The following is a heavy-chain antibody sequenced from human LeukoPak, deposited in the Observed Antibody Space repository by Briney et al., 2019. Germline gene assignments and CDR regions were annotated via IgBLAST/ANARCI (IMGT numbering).Heavy chain of an antibody. D-gene: IGHD6-19*01. CDR2: IYYSGST. CDR1: GGSISSYY. Sequence: SETLSLTCTVSGGSISSYYWSWIRQPPGKGLEWIGYIYYSGSTNYNPSLKSRVTISVDTSKNQFSLKLSSVTAADTAVYYCASKYSSGWYYFDYRGQGTLVTVSS. J-gene: IGHJ4*02. CDR3: ASKYSSGWYYFDY. V-gene: IGHV4-59*08.